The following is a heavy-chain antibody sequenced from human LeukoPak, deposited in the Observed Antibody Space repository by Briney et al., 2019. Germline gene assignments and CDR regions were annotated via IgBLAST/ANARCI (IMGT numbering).Heavy chain of an antibody. CDR2: INHSGST. CDR3: ARGPLWFGELLYS. CDR1: GGSFSGYY. J-gene: IGHJ5*02. V-gene: IGHV4-34*01. D-gene: IGHD3-10*01. Sequence: SETLSLTCAVSGGSFSGYYWSWIRQPPGKGLEWIGEINHSGSTNYNPSLKSRVTISVDTSKNQFSLKLSSVTAADTAVYYCARGPLWFGELLYSWGQGTLVTVSS.